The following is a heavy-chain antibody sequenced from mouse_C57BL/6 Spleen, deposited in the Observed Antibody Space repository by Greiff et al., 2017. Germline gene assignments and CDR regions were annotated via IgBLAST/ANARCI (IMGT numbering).Heavy chain of an antibody. CDR2: ILPNSGST. CDR3: ARESVVATDY. D-gene: IGHD1-1*01. CDR1: GYTFTSYW. Sequence: VQLLQPGADLVKPGASLKFSCTASGYTFTSYWMNWVQQRPGQGLEWIGMILPNSGSTYYNEKFKSKATLTVDKSSSKAYMQLSSLTSEDSAVYYCARESVVATDYWGQGTTLTVSA. J-gene: IGHJ2*01. V-gene: IGHV1-64*01.